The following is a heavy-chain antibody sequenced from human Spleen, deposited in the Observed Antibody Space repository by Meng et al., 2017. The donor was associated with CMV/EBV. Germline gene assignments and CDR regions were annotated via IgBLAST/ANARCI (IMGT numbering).Heavy chain of an antibody. CDR1: TFNNYG. J-gene: IGHJ4*02. CDR3: AKDWAVAGTGGEKEGVDY. D-gene: IGHD6-19*01. Sequence: TFNNYGMHWVRQAQGKGMEWVAFIRSDGSNKYYGDTVKGRFTISRDNSKNTLYLQMNSLRAGDTAVYYCAKDWAVAGTGGEKEGVDYWGQGTLVTVSS. CDR2: IRSDGSNK. V-gene: IGHV3-30*02.